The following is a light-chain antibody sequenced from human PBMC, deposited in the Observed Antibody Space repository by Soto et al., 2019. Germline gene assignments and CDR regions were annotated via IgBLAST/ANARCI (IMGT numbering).Light chain of an antibody. CDR2: GAS. Sequence: EIVMTQSPATLSVSPGERATLSCRASQSVSSDLAWYQQKPGQAPRLLIYGASTRATGIPARFSGSGSGTEFTLTIGRLQSEDFAVYYCQQYNNWLFTFGPGTKLDIK. CDR3: QQYNNWLFT. V-gene: IGKV3-15*01. CDR1: QSVSSD. J-gene: IGKJ3*01.